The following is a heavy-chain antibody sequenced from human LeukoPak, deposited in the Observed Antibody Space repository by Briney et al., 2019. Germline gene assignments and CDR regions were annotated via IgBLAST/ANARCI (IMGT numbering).Heavy chain of an antibody. CDR2: MYYSGTT. CDR3: ARHPPRDGSAFDY. Sequence: PSETLSLICTVSGGSISSGSYYWGWIRQPPGKGLEWIASMYYSGTTFYSPSLKSRVTISVDTSKNQLSLKLGSVTAADTAVYYCARHPPRDGSAFDYWGQGTLVTVSS. V-gene: IGHV4-39*01. J-gene: IGHJ4*02. CDR1: GGSISSGSYY.